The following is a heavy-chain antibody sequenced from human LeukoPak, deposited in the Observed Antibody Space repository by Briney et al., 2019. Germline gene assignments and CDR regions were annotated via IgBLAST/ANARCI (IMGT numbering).Heavy chain of an antibody. CDR2: SSTSSDTI. V-gene: IGHV3-48*01. Sequence: PGGSLRLSCVGSGFTFSSYSLNWVRQAPGKGREWISYSSTSSDTIYYADSVKGRFTISRDNAKNSLYLQMNSLRAEDTAVYSCARDQTDYYDSTGYDCWGQGTLVTVSS. CDR1: GFTFSSYS. J-gene: IGHJ4*02. CDR3: ARDQTDYYDSTGYDC. D-gene: IGHD3-22*01.